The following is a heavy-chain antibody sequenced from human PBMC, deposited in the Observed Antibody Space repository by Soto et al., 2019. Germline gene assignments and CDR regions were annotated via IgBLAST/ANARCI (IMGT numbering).Heavy chain of an antibody. D-gene: IGHD6-13*01. CDR1: GYTFTSYD. CDR3: ARGSKGSSWYAYWFDP. J-gene: IGHJ5*02. Sequence: QVQLVQSGAEVKKPGASVNVSCKASGYTFTSYDINWVRQATGQGLEWMGWMNPNSGNTGYAQKFQGRVTMTRNTSISTAYMELSSLRSEDTAVYYCARGSKGSSWYAYWFDPWGQGTLVTVSS. V-gene: IGHV1-8*01. CDR2: MNPNSGNT.